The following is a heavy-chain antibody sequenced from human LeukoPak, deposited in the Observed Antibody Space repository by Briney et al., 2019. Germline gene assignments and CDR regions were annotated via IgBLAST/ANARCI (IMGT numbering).Heavy chain of an antibody. J-gene: IGHJ3*02. CDR1: GGTFSSYA. CDR3: ARRSVGAISNDAFDI. V-gene: IGHV1-69*05. Sequence: ASVKVSCKASGGTFSSYAISWVRQAPGQGLEWMGGIIPIFGTANYAQKFQGRVTITTDESTSTAYMELSSLRSEDTAVYYCARRSVGAISNDAFDIWGQGTMVTVSS. D-gene: IGHD1-26*01. CDR2: IIPIFGTA.